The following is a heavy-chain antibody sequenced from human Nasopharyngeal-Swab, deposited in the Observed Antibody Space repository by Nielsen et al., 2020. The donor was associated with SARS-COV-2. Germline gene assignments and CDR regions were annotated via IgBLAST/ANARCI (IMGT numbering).Heavy chain of an antibody. Sequence: GGSLRLSCAASGFTFSKFYMSWVRQAAGKGLEWVANIKQDGSGSYYVDSVKGRFTISRGDANNSLYLQMNSLRAGDTGVYYCARGGSSFPFDYWGQGTLVTVSS. D-gene: IGHD6-13*01. CDR1: GFTFSKFY. CDR2: IKQDGSGS. J-gene: IGHJ4*02. CDR3: ARGGSSFPFDY. V-gene: IGHV3-7*01.